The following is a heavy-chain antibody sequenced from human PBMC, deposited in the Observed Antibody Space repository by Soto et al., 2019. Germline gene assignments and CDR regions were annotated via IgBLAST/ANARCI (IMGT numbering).Heavy chain of an antibody. Sequence: GGSLRLSCAASGFTFSSYSMSWVRQAPGKGLEWVSAISGSGGSTYYADSVKGRFTISRDNSKNTLYLQMNSLRAEDTAVYYCAKIQNPYYDFWGNDFDYWGQGTLVTVSS. CDR1: GFTFSSYS. CDR2: ISGSGGST. CDR3: AKIQNPYYDFWGNDFDY. V-gene: IGHV3-23*01. J-gene: IGHJ4*02. D-gene: IGHD3-3*01.